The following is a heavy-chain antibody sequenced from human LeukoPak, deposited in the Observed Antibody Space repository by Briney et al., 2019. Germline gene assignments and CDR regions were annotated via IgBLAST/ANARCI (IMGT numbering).Heavy chain of an antibody. D-gene: IGHD6-19*01. CDR3: ARGFGYSSSPFGF. CDR1: GGSFSGYY. CDR2: INHSGST. Sequence: PSETLSLTCAVYGGSFSGYYWSWIRQPPGKGLGWIGEINHSGSTNYNPSLKSRVTISVDTSKNQFSLKLSSVTAADTAVYYCARGFGYSSSPFGFWGQGTLVTVPS. V-gene: IGHV4-34*01. J-gene: IGHJ4*02.